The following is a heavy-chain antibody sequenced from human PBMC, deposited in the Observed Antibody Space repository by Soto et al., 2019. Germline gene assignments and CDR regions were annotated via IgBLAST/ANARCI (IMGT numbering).Heavy chain of an antibody. Sequence: QLQLQESGPGLVKPLETLSLTCTVSGGSISSSSYYWGWIRQPPGQGLEFIGSIYYSGSTYNNPSIKILVTLSAVTSKHQFSLKLSSVPAADTAVYYCARHVVRGSLTKANWFDHWGQGPLVTVSS. CDR3: ARHVVRGSLTKANWFDH. V-gene: IGHV4-39*01. D-gene: IGHD3-10*01. J-gene: IGHJ5*02. CDR2: IYYSGST. CDR1: GGSISSSSYY.